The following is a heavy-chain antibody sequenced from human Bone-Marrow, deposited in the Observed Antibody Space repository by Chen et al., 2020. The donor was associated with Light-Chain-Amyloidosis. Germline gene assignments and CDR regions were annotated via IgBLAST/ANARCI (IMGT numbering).Heavy chain of an antibody. V-gene: IGHV3-9*01. D-gene: IGHD1-1*01. CDR1: GFTFNDYA. Sequence: EVQLVESGGGLVQPGRSLRLSCAASGFTFNDYAMHWVRQGPGKGLEWVSGISSNSGSIGYADSVKGRFSISRYNAKNYLHLQMNSLRPEDTALYYCVKSLIPSRYLYHYYMDVWGKGTTVIVSS. CDR2: ISSNSGSI. J-gene: IGHJ6*03. CDR3: VKSLIPSRYLYHYYMDV.